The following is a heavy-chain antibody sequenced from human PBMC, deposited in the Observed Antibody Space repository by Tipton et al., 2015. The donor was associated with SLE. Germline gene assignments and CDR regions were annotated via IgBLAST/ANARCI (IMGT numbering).Heavy chain of an antibody. D-gene: IGHD2-21*01. V-gene: IGHV4-31*03. J-gene: IGHJ5*02. CDR1: GGSITSNSFY. CDR2: IYFTGST. Sequence: TLSLTCTVSGGSITSNSFYWGWVRQPPGKGLEWMGDIYFTGSTHYNPSLRSRILISLDTSKNQFSLKVNSVTAADTAIYFCARGGGGDVLNWFDPWGQGTLVSVSS. CDR3: ARGGGGDVLNWFDP.